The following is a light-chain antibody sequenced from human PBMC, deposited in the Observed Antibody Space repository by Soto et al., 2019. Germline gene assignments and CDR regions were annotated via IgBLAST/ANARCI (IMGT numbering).Light chain of an antibody. CDR3: SSYTGSSTLV. Sequence: QSALTQPPSASGSPGQSVTISCTGTSSDVGGYDYVSWYQQRPGKAPKLLIHEVTKRPSGVPDRFSGSKSGNTASLTVSGLQAEDEADYYCSSYTGSSTLVFGTGTKVTVL. CDR1: SSDVGGYDY. V-gene: IGLV2-8*01. J-gene: IGLJ1*01. CDR2: EVT.